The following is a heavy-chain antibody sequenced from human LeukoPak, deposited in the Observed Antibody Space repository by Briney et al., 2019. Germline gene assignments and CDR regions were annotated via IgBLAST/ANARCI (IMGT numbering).Heavy chain of an antibody. CDR3: ARRNLGEASFDY. J-gene: IGHJ4*02. Sequence: SETLSLTCAVSGGSVSSGGYYWSWIRQLPGTGLDWIGYISNSGSTYYNPSLRSRVTISVDTSKNPFSLNLRSVTAADTAVYVCARRNLGEASFDYRGQGTLVTVSS. CDR1: GGSVSSGGYY. V-gene: IGHV4-31*11. CDR2: ISNSGST. D-gene: IGHD1-14*01.